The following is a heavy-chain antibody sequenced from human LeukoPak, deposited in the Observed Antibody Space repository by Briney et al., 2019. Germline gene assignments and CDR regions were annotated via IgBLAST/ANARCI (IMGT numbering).Heavy chain of an antibody. D-gene: IGHD3-22*01. Sequence: GGSLRLSCAASGFTFSGYAMTWVRQAPGKGLEWVANINQDGSEKYYVDSVKGRFTISRDNAKTSLYLQMNSLRAEDTAVYYCARAGYYHSSDYPRFSDCWGQGTLVTVSS. J-gene: IGHJ4*02. V-gene: IGHV3-7*01. CDR3: ARAGYYHSSDYPRFSDC. CDR1: GFTFSGYA. CDR2: INQDGSEK.